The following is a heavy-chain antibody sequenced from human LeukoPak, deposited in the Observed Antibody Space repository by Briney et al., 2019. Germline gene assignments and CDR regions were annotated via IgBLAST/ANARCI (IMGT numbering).Heavy chain of an antibody. J-gene: IGHJ6*03. Sequence: ASVKVSCKASGYTFTSYGISWVRQAPGQGLEWMGWINPNTGGTNYAQMFQGRVTMTRDTSISTAYMELSRLRSDDTAFYYCTRGDYFLWGRDYYYYMDVWGKGTTVTVSS. CDR1: GYTFTSYG. CDR2: INPNTGGT. V-gene: IGHV1-2*02. D-gene: IGHD3-16*01. CDR3: TRGDYFLWGRDYYYYMDV.